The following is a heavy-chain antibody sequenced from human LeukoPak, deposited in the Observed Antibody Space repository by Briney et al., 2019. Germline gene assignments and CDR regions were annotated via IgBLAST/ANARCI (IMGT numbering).Heavy chain of an antibody. CDR2: INPSGGST. D-gene: IGHD4-23*01. CDR1: GYTFTSYY. Sequence: GASVKVSCKASGYTFTSYYMHWVRQAPGQGLEWMGIINPSGGSTSYAQKFQGRVTMTRDTSTSTAYMELSSLRSEDTAVYYCARERSVVTGYRHFDYWGQGTLVTVSS. CDR3: ARERSVVTGYRHFDY. V-gene: IGHV1-46*01. J-gene: IGHJ4*02.